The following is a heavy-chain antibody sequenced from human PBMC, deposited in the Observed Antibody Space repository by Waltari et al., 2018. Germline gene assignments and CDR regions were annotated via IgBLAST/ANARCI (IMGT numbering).Heavy chain of an antibody. Sequence: EVQLVESGGGLIQPGGSLRLSCAASGFTVSSNYMSWVRQAPGKGLEWVSVIYSGGSTYYEDSVKGRFTISRDNSKNTLYLQMNSLRAEDTVVYYCARSPDYDILTGYPDGWWDWGQGTLVTVSS. CDR1: GFTVSSNY. J-gene: IGHJ4*02. CDR2: IYSGGST. D-gene: IGHD3-9*01. CDR3: ARSPDYDILTGYPDGWWD. V-gene: IGHV3-53*01.